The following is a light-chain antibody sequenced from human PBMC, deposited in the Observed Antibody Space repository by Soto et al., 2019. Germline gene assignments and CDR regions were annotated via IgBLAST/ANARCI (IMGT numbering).Light chain of an antibody. J-gene: IGKJ4*01. Sequence: EIGLTQSPVTLSLSPGDRATLSCRASQSVSRYLAWYQQKPGQAPRLLIHDTSTRATGVLDTFSGSGTGTEFTLTSSSLEPEDSAMYYCQQRLSWPPTFGGGTHVEIK. CDR2: DTS. V-gene: IGKV3-11*01. CDR1: QSVSRY. CDR3: QQRLSWPPT.